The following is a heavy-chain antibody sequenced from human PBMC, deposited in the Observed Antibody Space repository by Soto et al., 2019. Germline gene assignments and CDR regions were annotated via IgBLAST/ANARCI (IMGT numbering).Heavy chain of an antibody. V-gene: IGHV3-11*01. CDR1: GLTFSDCY. D-gene: IGHD3-10*01. J-gene: IGHJ6*02. CDR2: ISSSGSSI. Sequence: QVQLVESGGGLVKPGGSLRLSCAASGLTFSDCYMNWIRQAPGKGREWVSYISSSGSSINYAGSVKGRFTISRDNAKNSLYLQMNSLRAEDTAMYYCARVRFGEWGYAMDVWGQGTTVTVSS. CDR3: ARVRFGEWGYAMDV.